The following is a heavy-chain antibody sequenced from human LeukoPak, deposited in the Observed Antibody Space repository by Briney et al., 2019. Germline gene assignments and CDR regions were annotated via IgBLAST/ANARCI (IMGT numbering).Heavy chain of an antibody. CDR1: GFTFSSYG. J-gene: IGHJ4*02. V-gene: IGHV3-7*01. D-gene: IGHD2-15*01. CDR3: ARKVVAATLDY. CDR2: IKQDGSEK. Sequence: GGSLRLSCAASGFTFSSYGMHWVRQAPGKGLEWVANIKQDGSEKYYVDSVKGRFTISRDNAKNSLYLQMNSLRAEDTAVYYCARKVVAATLDYWGQGTLVTVSS.